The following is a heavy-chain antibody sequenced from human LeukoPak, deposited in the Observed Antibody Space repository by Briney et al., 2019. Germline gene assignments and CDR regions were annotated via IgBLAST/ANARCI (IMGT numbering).Heavy chain of an antibody. J-gene: IGHJ4*02. Sequence: GDSLKISGKGSGYSLTRYWIGWVRQMPGKGLECMGIIYPADSDTTYSHSFQGPVTISADKTITTAYLQWRSLKASDTAMYYCALSLRGTTHGGRTGDYWGQGTLVTVSS. CDR2: IYPADSDT. CDR1: GYSLTRYW. V-gene: IGHV5-51*01. CDR3: ALSLRGTTHGGRTGDY. D-gene: IGHD3-16*02.